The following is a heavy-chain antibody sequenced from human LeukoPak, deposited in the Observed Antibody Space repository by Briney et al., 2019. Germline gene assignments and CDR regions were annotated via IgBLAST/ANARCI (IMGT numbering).Heavy chain of an antibody. CDR1: GYTFTGYY. Sequence: SVKVSCKASGYTFTGYYMHWVRQAPGQGLEWMGRVNPNSGGTNYAQKFQGRVTMTRDTSISTAYMELSRLRSDDTAVYYCARSLYYYDSSGYSYYYYGMDVWGQGTTVTVSS. D-gene: IGHD3-22*01. CDR3: ARSLYYYDSSGYSYYYYGMDV. CDR2: VNPNSGGT. J-gene: IGHJ6*02. V-gene: IGHV1-2*06.